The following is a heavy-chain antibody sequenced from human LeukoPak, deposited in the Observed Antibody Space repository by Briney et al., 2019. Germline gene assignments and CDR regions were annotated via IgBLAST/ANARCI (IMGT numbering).Heavy chain of an antibody. D-gene: IGHD6-13*01. V-gene: IGHV4-38-2*02. J-gene: IGHJ5*02. CDR2: IYHSGST. Sequence: SETLSLTCTVSGYSISSGYYWGWIRQPPGKGLEWIGSIYHSGSTYYNPSLKSRVTISVDTSKNQFSLKLSSVTAADTAVYYCARDLGVAAAGTDLAHNWFDPWGQGTLVTVSS. CDR3: ARDLGVAAAGTDLAHNWFDP. CDR1: GYSISSGYY.